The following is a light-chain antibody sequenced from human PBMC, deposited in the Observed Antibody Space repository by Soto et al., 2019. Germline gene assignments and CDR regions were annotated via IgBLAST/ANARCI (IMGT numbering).Light chain of an antibody. V-gene: IGLV2-23*01. CDR1: RRDVGGYNY. J-gene: IGLJ1*01. CDR3: CSYAGSSTYV. CDR2: EGS. Sequence: QSVLTQPPSASGSPGQSVRISCTGTRRDVGGYNYVAWYQQHPGKAPKLMIYEGSKRPSGVSNRFSGSKSGNTASLTISGLQAEDEADYYCCSYAGSSTYVFGTGTKLTVL.